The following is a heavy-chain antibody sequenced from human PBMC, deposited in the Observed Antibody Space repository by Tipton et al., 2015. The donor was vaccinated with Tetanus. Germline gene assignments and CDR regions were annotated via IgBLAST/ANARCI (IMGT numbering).Heavy chain of an antibody. CDR2: ITPFNNNT. V-gene: IGHV1-45*02. J-gene: IGHJ3*02. CDR3: ATREDTALVIAESDAPDI. Sequence: QVQLVQSGAEVKKTGSSVKISCKASGYTLTYCYLHWVRQAPGQALEWMGWITPFNNNTNYAQKFQDRVSFSSDRSMSTAYMEVSSLRSADTAMYYCATREDTALVIAESDAPDIWGQGTMVTVSS. CDR1: GYTLTYCY. D-gene: IGHD5-18*01.